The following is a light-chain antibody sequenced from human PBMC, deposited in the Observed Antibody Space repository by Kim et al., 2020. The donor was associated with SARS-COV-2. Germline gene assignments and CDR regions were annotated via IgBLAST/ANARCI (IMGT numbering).Light chain of an antibody. J-gene: IGLJ2*01. CDR3: QTWDTGPV. CDR2: LTTDGSH. Sequence: QLVLTQSPSASASLGASVKLTCTLTSGRISHAIAWHQQQPEKGPRYLLKLTTDGSHSKGDGIPDRFSGSRSGAEYYLTISRLQSEDEADYYCQTWDTGPVFGGGTQLTVL. CDR1: SGRISHA. V-gene: IGLV4-69*01.